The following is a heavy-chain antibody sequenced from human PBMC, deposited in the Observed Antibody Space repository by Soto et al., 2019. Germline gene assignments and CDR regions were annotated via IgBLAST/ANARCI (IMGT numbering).Heavy chain of an antibody. V-gene: IGHV3-30*18. J-gene: IGHJ4*02. CDR1: GFTFSSYG. Sequence: PGGSLRLSCAASGFTFSSYGMHWVRQAPGKGLEWVAVISYDGSNKYYADSVKGRFTISRDNSKNTLYLQMNSLRAEDTALYYCAKAGGYTYGHHPIYWGQGALVTVSS. D-gene: IGHD5-18*01. CDR2: ISYDGSNK. CDR3: AKAGGYTYGHHPIY.